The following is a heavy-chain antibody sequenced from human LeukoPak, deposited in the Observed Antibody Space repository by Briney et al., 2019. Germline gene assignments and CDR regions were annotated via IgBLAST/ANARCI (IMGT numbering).Heavy chain of an antibody. CDR1: GFTFSDYY. V-gene: IGHV3-11*01. J-gene: IGHJ4*02. Sequence: PGGSLRLSCAASGFTFSDYYMSWIRQAPGKGLEWVSYISRSGSTIYYADSVKGRFTISRDNAKNSLYLQMNSLRAEDTAVYYCARRFITMIVGYDYWGQGTLVTVSS. CDR3: ARRFITMIVGYDY. CDR2: ISRSGSTI. D-gene: IGHD3-22*01.